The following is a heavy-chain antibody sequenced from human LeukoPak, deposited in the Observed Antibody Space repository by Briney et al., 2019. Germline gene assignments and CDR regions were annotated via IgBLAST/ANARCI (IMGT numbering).Heavy chain of an antibody. CDR1: GFTFSSYS. V-gene: IGHV3-48*01. CDR2: ISSSSSTI. D-gene: IGHD2-21*02. CDR3: ASLSGDRRGDY. Sequence: GRSLRLSCVASGFTFSSYSMNWVRQAPGKGLEWVSYISSSSSTIYYADSVKGRFTISRDNAKNSLYLQMNSLRAEDTAVYYCASLSGDRRGDYWGQGTLVTVSS. J-gene: IGHJ4*02.